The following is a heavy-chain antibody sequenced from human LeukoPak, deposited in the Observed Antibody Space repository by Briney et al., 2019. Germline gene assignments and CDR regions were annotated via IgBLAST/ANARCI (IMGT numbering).Heavy chain of an antibody. CDR1: GGPISSTSYY. D-gene: IGHD2-15*01. CDR3: ARGSIGSYCSGGSCYPYYYMDV. V-gene: IGHV4-39*07. CDR2: IYYTGTT. Sequence: SETLSLTCNVSGGPISSTSYYWGWIRQPPGKGLEYIGSIYYTGTTDYNPSLNSRVTISVDTSTNQFSLKLNSVTAADTAEYYCARGSIGSYCSGGSCYPYYYMDVWGKGTTVTISS. J-gene: IGHJ6*03.